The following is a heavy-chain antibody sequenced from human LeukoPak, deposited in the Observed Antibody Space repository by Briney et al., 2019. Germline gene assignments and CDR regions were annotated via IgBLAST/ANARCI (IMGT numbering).Heavy chain of an antibody. CDR2: IYYSGST. J-gene: IGHJ5*02. V-gene: IGHV4-39*01. CDR3: ASQGSIIRGNWFDP. CDR1: GGSISSSSYY. D-gene: IGHD3-10*01. Sequence: SETLSLTCTVSGGSISSSSYYWGWIRQPPGNGLEWIGSIYYSGSTYYNPSLKSRVTISVDTSKNQFSLKLSSVTAADTAVYYCASQGSIIRGNWFDPWGQGTLVAVSS.